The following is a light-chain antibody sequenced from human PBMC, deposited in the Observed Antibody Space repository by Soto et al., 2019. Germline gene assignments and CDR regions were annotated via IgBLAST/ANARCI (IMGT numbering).Light chain of an antibody. Sequence: VLTQSPGTLSLSLGERATLSCRASQRVTSSFLAWYQQDPGQPPRLLIYAASTRATGIPLRFTGGGSGTDFSLTIDRLEPEDSAVYFCQQYGSLPVTFGGGTKV. CDR2: AAS. CDR3: QQYGSLPVT. J-gene: IGKJ4*01. CDR1: QRVTSSF. V-gene: IGKV3-20*01.